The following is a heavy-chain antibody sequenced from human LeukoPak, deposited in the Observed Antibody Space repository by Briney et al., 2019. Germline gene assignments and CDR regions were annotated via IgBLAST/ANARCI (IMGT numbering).Heavy chain of an antibody. V-gene: IGHV3-30*02. J-gene: IGHJ4*02. CDR2: VRYDETTK. Sequence: GGSLRLSCAASGFTFSNYGMHWVRQAPGKGLEWVAFVRYDETTKFYADSVKGRFTILRDNSKTTLYLQMNSLRAEDTAVYYCAKDVPSAYFDYWGQGTLVTVSS. CDR3: AKDVPSAYFDY. D-gene: IGHD2-2*01. CDR1: GFTFSNYG.